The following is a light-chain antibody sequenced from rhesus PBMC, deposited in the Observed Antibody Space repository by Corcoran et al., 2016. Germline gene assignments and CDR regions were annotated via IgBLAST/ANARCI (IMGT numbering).Light chain of an antibody. CDR1: RAINND. Sequence: DIQMTQSPSSLSASVGDRVTITCRASRAINNDLAWYQQKPGQTPDLLFYEASTLQDGIPSRFSGSGSGPDFTLSLSSLHSEDFATFYCQPYYSPPLYTFGQGTKVEIK. CDR2: EAS. J-gene: IGKJ2*01. V-gene: IGKV1-25*01. CDR3: QPYYSPPLYT.